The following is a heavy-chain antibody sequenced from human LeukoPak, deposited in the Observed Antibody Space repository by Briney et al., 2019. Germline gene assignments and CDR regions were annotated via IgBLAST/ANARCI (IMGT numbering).Heavy chain of an antibody. CDR3: ATGCGSTSCSTPDWFDP. V-gene: IGHV4-61*02. CDR1: GGSISSGSYY. Sequence: SQTLSLTCTVSGGSISSGSYYWSWIRQPAGKGLEWIGRIYTSGSTNYNPSLKSRVTISVDTSKNQFSLKLSSVTAADTAVYYCATGCGSTSCSTPDWFDPWGQGTLVTVSS. J-gene: IGHJ5*02. D-gene: IGHD2-2*01. CDR2: IYTSGST.